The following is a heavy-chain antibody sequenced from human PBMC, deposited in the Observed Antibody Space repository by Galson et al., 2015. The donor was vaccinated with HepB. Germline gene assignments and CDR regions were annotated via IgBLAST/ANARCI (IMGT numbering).Heavy chain of an antibody. CDR3: ARDPHYDFWSGYYRQGNYYYYGMDV. V-gene: IGHV3-33*01. Sequence: SLRLSCAASGFTFSSYGMHWVRQAPGKGLEWVAVIWYDGSNKYYADSVKGRFTISRDNSKNTLYLQMNSLRAEDTAVYYCARDPHYDFWSGYYRQGNYYYYGMDVWGQGTTVTVSS. D-gene: IGHD3-3*01. J-gene: IGHJ6*02. CDR1: GFTFSSYG. CDR2: IWYDGSNK.